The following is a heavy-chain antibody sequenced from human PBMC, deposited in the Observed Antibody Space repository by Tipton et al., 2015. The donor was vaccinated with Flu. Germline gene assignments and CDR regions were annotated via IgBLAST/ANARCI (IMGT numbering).Heavy chain of an antibody. J-gene: IGHJ5*02. CDR2: IHRSGST. CDR1: GDSIRSDYF. CDR3: ARRDFSNYVSDPKNWFDR. V-gene: IGHV4-38-2*01. D-gene: IGHD4-11*01. Sequence: LRLSCVVSGDSIRSDYFWGWIRQPPGKGLEWIATIHRSGSTKYNPSLKSRVTISVDTSKNQFYLEMRSVTAADMAVYYCARRDFSNYVSDPKNWFDRWGQGTLATVSS.